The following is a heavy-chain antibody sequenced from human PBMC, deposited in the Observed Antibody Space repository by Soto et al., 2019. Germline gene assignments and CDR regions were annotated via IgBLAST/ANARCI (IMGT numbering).Heavy chain of an antibody. J-gene: IGHJ4*02. D-gene: IGHD4-17*01. Sequence: GESLKISCASSGFTFSSYWMSLVRQAPGKGLEWVANIKQDGSEKYYVDSVKGRFTISRDNAKNSLYLQMNSLRAEDTAVYYCARAYGDYVSDFDYWGQGTLVTVSS. CDR3: ARAYGDYVSDFDY. CDR2: IKQDGSEK. CDR1: GFTFSSYW. V-gene: IGHV3-7*01.